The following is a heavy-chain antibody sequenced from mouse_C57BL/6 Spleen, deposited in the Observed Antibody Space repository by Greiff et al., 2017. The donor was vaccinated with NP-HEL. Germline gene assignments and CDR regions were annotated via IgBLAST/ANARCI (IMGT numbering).Heavy chain of an antibody. CDR1: GYTFTDYY. D-gene: IGHD1-1*01. CDR2: INPNNGGT. Sequence: EVQLQQSGPELVKPGASVKISCKASGYTFTDYYMNWVKQSHGKSLEWIGDINPNNGGTSYNQKFKGKATLTVDKSSSTAYMELRSLTTGDAAVYYCARAITTGVGVPGAYWGQGTLVTVSA. CDR3: ARAITTGVGVPGAY. J-gene: IGHJ3*01. V-gene: IGHV1-26*01.